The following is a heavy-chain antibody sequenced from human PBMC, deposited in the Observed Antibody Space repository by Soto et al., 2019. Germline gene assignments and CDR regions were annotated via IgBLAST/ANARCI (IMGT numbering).Heavy chain of an antibody. D-gene: IGHD3-10*01. CDR3: ASPFVSSAHAFDI. J-gene: IGHJ3*02. CDR2: IYHSGST. Sequence: QVQLQESGPGLVKPSGTLSLTCAVSGGSISSSNWWSWVRQPPGKGLEWIGEIYHSGSTNYNPSLKSRVTISVDKSKTHFSLKLSSVTAADTAGYYCASPFVSSAHAFDIWGQGTMVTVSS. V-gene: IGHV4-4*02. CDR1: GGSISSSNW.